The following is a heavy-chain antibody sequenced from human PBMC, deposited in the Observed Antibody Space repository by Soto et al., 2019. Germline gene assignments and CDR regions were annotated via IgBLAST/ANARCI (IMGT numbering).Heavy chain of an antibody. D-gene: IGHD3-10*01. Sequence: QVQLVQSGAEVKKPGASVKVSCKASGYTFTSYGISWVRQAPGQGLEWMEWISAYNGNTNYAQKLQGRVTMNTDTSTSKAYMELRSLRADVTAVYYCARVRGFGDHTWFDPWGQGTLVTVSS. CDR3: ARVRGFGDHTWFDP. CDR1: GYTFTSYG. CDR2: ISAYNGNT. J-gene: IGHJ5*02. V-gene: IGHV1-18*01.